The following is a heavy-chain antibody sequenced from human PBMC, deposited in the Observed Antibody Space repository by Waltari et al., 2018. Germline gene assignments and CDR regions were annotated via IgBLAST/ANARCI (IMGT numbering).Heavy chain of an antibody. V-gene: IGHV3-30*18. Sequence: QVHLAESGGGVVQPGRSLRLSCVTSGFTFSDYGMHWVRQTPGKGLEGVAMISYEGSNQYYADSVKGRFTISRDNFKHTLYLQISSLTTNDTGVYYCAKGGLASTYYYSPMDVWGHGTSVTVSS. D-gene: IGHD3-22*01. J-gene: IGHJ6*02. CDR3: AKGGLASTYYYSPMDV. CDR2: ISYEGSNQ. CDR1: GFTFSDYG.